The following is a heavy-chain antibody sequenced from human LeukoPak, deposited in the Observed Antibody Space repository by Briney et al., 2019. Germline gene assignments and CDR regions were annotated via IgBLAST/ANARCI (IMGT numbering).Heavy chain of an antibody. CDR3: ARVVGSAAGTPDY. Sequence: PSETLSLTCTVSGGSISSYYWGWIRQPPGKGLEWIGSIYYSGSTYYNPSLKSRVTISVDTSKNQFSLKLSSVTAADTAVYYCARVVGSAAGTPDYWGQGTLVTVSS. CDR1: GGSISSYY. D-gene: IGHD6-13*01. CDR2: IYYSGST. V-gene: IGHV4-39*07. J-gene: IGHJ4*02.